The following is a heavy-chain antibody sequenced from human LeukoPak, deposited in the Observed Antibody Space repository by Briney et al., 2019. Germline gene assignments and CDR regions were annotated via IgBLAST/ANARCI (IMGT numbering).Heavy chain of an antibody. CDR3: ARTYYYGSGSYPFDY. J-gene: IGHJ4*02. CDR2: IYPGDSDT. Sequence: PGESLKISCKGSGYSFTSYWIGWVRQMPGKGLEWMGIIYPGDSDTRYSPPFQGQVTISADKSISTAYLQWSSLKASDTAMYYCARTYYYGSGSYPFDYWGQGTLVTVSS. V-gene: IGHV5-51*01. D-gene: IGHD3-10*01. CDR1: GYSFTSYW.